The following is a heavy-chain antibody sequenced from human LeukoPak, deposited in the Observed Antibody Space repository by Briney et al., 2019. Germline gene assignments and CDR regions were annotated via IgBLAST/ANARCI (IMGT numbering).Heavy chain of an antibody. Sequence: SETLSLTCTVSGSSLSGYYWSWIRQPAGKGLEWFGHIYSSGRPNYSPSLKCRVTISVDTSKKQFSLNLSSVTGAHTALYYCASRAYYDSSGLDYWGQGILVTVSS. D-gene: IGHD3-22*01. CDR3: ASRAYYDSSGLDY. J-gene: IGHJ4*02. CDR1: GSSLSGYY. CDR2: IYSSGRP. V-gene: IGHV4-4*07.